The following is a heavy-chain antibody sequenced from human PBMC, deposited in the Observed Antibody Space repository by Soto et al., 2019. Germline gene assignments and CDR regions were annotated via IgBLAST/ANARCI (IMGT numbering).Heavy chain of an antibody. J-gene: IGHJ5*02. CDR3: ARRDKRFLEGVTLPFDP. Sequence: PAETLSLTCAVYGGSFSGYYWSLIRQPPGKGLEWSGEINHSGSTNYRPSLKSRVTISVDTSKNQFSLKLRSVTAAETAGYYCARRDKRFLEGVTLPFDPWGQGTLVTVSS. D-gene: IGHD3-3*01. CDR2: INHSGST. CDR1: GGSFSGYY. V-gene: IGHV4-34*01.